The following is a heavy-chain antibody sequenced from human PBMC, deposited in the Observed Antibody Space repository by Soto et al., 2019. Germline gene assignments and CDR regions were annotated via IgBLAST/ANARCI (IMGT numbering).Heavy chain of an antibody. CDR2: IIPIFGTA. CDR1: GGTFSSYA. Sequence: SVKVYCKASGGTFSSYAISWVRQAPGQGLEWMGGIIPIFGTANYAQKFQGRVTITADESTSTAYMELSSLRSEDTAVYYCASSGYSYGLVANWFDPWGQGTLVTVSS. D-gene: IGHD5-18*01. V-gene: IGHV1-69*13. J-gene: IGHJ5*02. CDR3: ASSGYSYGLVANWFDP.